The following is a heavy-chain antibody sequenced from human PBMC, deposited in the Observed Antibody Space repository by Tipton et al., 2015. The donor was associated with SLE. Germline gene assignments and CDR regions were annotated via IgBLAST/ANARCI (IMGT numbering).Heavy chain of an antibody. V-gene: IGHV1-18*01. Sequence: QLVQSGAEVKKPGAPVKVSCKASGYIFTTFAISWVRQAPGQGLEWMGWSSTYSGSPTYAQKFQDRVTMTTDTSTSTAYMELRSLRPGVTAMYFCTRSNLGLIADHWGQGTLVTVSS. CDR1: GYIFTTFA. CDR2: SSTYSGSP. J-gene: IGHJ4*02. D-gene: IGHD3-16*01. CDR3: TRSNLGLIADH.